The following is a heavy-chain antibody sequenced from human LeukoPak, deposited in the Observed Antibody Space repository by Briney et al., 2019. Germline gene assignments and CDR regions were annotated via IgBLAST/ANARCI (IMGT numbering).Heavy chain of an antibody. V-gene: IGHV1-18*01. CDR3: AREKMDTAMVTYYYYGMDV. CDR1: GYTFTSYG. CDR2: ISAYNGNT. J-gene: IGHJ6*02. D-gene: IGHD5-18*01. Sequence: ASVKVSCKASGYTFTSYGISWVRQAPGQGLEWMGWISAYNGNTNYAQKLQGRVTMTTDTSTSTAYMELRSLRSDDTAVYYCAREKMDTAMVTYYYYGMDVWGQGTTVTVSS.